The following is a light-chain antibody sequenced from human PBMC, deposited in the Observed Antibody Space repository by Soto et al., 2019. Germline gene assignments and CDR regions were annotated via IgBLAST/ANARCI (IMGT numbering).Light chain of an antibody. Sequence: EIVLTQSPGTLSLSPGERATLSCRASQSVSSNYLAWYQQKPGQAPRALIYGASSRTTGIPDRFSGSGSGTDFTLTISRLEPEDFAVYYCQQYHNSPLTFGQGTKVDI. J-gene: IGKJ1*01. CDR3: QQYHNSPLT. V-gene: IGKV3-20*01. CDR2: GAS. CDR1: QSVSSNY.